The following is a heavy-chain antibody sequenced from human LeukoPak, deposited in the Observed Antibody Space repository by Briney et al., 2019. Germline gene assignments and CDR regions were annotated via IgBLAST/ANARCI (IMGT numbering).Heavy chain of an antibody. V-gene: IGHV4-61*02. CDR2: IYTSGST. CDR1: GGSISSSGYF. CDR3: ARVGRVSPLTTVVTRPLVDY. D-gene: IGHD4-23*01. Sequence: SQTLSLTCAVSGGSISSSGYFWSWFRQPAGKGLEWIGRIYTSGSTNYNSSLKSRLTISIDTSKNQFSLKLSSVTAADTAVYYCARVGRVSPLTTVVTRPLVDYWGQGTLVTVSS. J-gene: IGHJ4*02.